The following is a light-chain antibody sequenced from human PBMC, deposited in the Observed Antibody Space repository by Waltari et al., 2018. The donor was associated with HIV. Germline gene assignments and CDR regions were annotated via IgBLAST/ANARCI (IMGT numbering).Light chain of an antibody. CDR2: RNN. Sequence: QSVLTQPPSASGTPGPRVTISCTGSSSNIGRNYVYWYQQLPGTAPKLLIYRNNQRPSGVPDRFSGSKSGTSASLAISGLRSEDEADYYCAAWNDKLSAYVFGTGTKVTV. CDR1: SSNIGRNY. V-gene: IGLV1-47*01. CDR3: AAWNDKLSAYV. J-gene: IGLJ1*01.